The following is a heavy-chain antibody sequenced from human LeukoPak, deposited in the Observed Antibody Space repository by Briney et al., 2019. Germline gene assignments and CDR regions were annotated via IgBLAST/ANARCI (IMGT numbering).Heavy chain of an antibody. V-gene: IGHV3-23*01. Sequence: PGGSLRLSCAASGFTFSSYAMSWVRQAPGKGLEWVSAISGSGGSTFYADSVKGRFTISRDNSKNTLYLQMNSLKTEDTAVYYCTTFGTAASPSGYAFDIWGQGTMVTVSS. CDR2: ISGSGGST. J-gene: IGHJ3*02. D-gene: IGHD1-26*01. CDR3: TTFGTAASPSGYAFDI. CDR1: GFTFSSYA.